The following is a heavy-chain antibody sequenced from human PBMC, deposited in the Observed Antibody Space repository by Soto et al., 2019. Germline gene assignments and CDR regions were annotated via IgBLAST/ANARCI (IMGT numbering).Heavy chain of an antibody. CDR1: GFSFNSYA. V-gene: IGHV3-23*01. D-gene: IGHD3-10*01. CDR3: AKDLIRGVHPPCDY. J-gene: IGHJ4*02. Sequence: EVQLLESGGGLVEPGGSLRLSCAASGFSFNSYAMTWVRQAPGKGLEWVSGISGSGGTTFYTDSVEGRFIISRDNSKNTLYLQRNSLRAEDTAVYYCAKDLIRGVHPPCDYWGQGTLVTVSS. CDR2: ISGSGGTT.